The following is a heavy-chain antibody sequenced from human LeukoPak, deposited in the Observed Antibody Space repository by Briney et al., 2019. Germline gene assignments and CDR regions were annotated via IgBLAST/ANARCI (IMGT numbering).Heavy chain of an antibody. CDR1: GFTFSKAW. V-gene: IGHV3-15*01. Sequence: KPGGSLRLSCAASGFTFSKAWMTWVRQAPGKGLEWVGRIKSKADGGTADYAAPVKGRFIISRDDLKNTLYLQVNSLKTEDTAVYYCTTDSPTTDYYGSGSYSPWGQGSLVTVSS. CDR3: TTDSPTTDYYGSGSYSP. D-gene: IGHD3-10*01. J-gene: IGHJ5*02. CDR2: IKSKADGGTA.